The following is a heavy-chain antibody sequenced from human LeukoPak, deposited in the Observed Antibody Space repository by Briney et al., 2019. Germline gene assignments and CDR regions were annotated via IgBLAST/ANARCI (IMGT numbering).Heavy chain of an antibody. D-gene: IGHD3-3*01. CDR3: ARDGSPPKFWSGYSDY. CDR2: IYSGGST. CDR1: GFTVSSNY. J-gene: IGHJ4*02. Sequence: GGSLRLSCAASGFTVSSNYMSWVRQAPGKGLEWVSVIYSGGSTYYADSVKGRFTISRDNSKNTLYLYMNSLRAEDTAVYYCARDGSPPKFWSGYSDYWGQGTLVTVSS. V-gene: IGHV3-53*05.